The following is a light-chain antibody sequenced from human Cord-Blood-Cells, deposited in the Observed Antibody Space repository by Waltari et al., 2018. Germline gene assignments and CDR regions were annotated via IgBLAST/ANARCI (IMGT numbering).Light chain of an antibody. CDR3: CSYAGSSTV. J-gene: IGLJ2*01. Sequence: QSALTQPASVSGSPGQSITISCTGTRSDVGSYNIFSWYQQHPGKAPNLMIYEGNKRPSGVSNRFSGSKSGNTASLTISGLQAEDEADYYCCSYAGSSTVFGGGTKLTVL. CDR1: RSDVGSYNI. V-gene: IGLV2-23*01. CDR2: EGN.